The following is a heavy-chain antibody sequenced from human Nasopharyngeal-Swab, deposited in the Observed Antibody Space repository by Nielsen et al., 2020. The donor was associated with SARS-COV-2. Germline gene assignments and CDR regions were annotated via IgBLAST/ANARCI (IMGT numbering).Heavy chain of an antibody. J-gene: IGHJ6*03. Sequence: WIRQPPGKALEWLALIYWDDDKRYSPSLKSRLTITKDTSKKQVVLTMTNMDPVDTATYYCAHSLHYYGSGSLFSNYYYYYMDVWGKGTTVTVSS. V-gene: IGHV2-5*02. CDR3: AHSLHYYGSGSLFSNYYYYYMDV. D-gene: IGHD3-10*01. CDR2: IYWDDDK.